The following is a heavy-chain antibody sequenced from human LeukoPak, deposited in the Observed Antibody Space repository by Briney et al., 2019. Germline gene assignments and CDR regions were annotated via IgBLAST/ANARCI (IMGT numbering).Heavy chain of an antibody. CDR1: GYTFTSYY. V-gene: IGHV1-46*01. CDR2: INPSGGST. D-gene: IGHD3-22*01. Sequence: ASVKVSCKASGYTFTSYYMHWVRQAPGQGLEWMGIINPSGGSTSYAQKFQGRVTMTRDTSTSTVYMELSSLRSEDTAVYYCASPGNYDSSGYYAFDIWGQGTMVTVSS. J-gene: IGHJ3*02. CDR3: ASPGNYDSSGYYAFDI.